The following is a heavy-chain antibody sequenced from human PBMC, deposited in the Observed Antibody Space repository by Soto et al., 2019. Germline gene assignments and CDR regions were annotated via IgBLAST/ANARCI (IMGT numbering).Heavy chain of an antibody. D-gene: IGHD4-17*01. V-gene: IGHV3-33*01. Sequence: QVQLVESGGGVVQPGRSLRLSCAASGFTFSNYDIHWVRQAPGKGLEWVAVIWYDGSKKYYGDSVKGRFTISRDNSKNLLYLQMNSVRAEDAAVYYCARRNHYGGNSEAFDIWGQGTMVTVSS. CDR1: GFTFSNYD. J-gene: IGHJ3*02. CDR2: IWYDGSKK. CDR3: ARRNHYGGNSEAFDI.